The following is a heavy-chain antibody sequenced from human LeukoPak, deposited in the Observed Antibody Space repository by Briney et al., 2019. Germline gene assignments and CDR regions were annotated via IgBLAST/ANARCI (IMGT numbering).Heavy chain of an antibody. CDR1: GFTFSSYS. CDR2: ISSSSSYI. D-gene: IGHD3-22*01. J-gene: IGHJ3*02. Sequence: GGSLRLSCAASGFTFSSYSMNWVRQAPGKGLEWVSSISSSSSYIYYADSVKGRFTISRDNAKNSLYLQMNSLRAEDTAVYYCARDCGVDYYDSSGWSNAFDIWGQGTMVTVSS. CDR3: ARDCGVDYYDSSGWSNAFDI. V-gene: IGHV3-21*01.